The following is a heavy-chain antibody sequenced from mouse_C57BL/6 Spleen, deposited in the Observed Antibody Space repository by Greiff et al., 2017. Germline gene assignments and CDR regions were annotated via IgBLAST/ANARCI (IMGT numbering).Heavy chain of an antibody. D-gene: IGHD3-2*02. J-gene: IGHJ4*01. CDR2: ISNGGGST. CDR3: AREWTAQAAMDY. Sequence: EVQVVESGGGLVQPGGSLKLSCAASGFTFSDYYMYWVRQTPEKRLEWVAYISNGGGSTYYPDTVKGRFTISRDNAKNTLYLQMSRLKAEDTAMYYCAREWTAQAAMDYWGQGTSVTVSS. V-gene: IGHV5-12*01. CDR1: GFTFSDYY.